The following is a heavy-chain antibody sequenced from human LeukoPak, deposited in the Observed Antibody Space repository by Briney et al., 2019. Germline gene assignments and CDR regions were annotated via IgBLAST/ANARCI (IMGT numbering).Heavy chain of an antibody. CDR3: AITTEGGYTYDYFYYYYMDV. J-gene: IGHJ6*03. D-gene: IGHD5-18*01. Sequence: SETLSLTSTVSGGSISSYYWSWIRQPAGKGLEWIGRIYTSGSTNYNPSLKSRVTMSVDTSKNQFSLKLSSVTAADTAVYYCAITTEGGYTYDYFYYYYMDVWGKGTTVTISS. CDR1: GGSISSYY. V-gene: IGHV4-4*07. CDR2: IYTSGST.